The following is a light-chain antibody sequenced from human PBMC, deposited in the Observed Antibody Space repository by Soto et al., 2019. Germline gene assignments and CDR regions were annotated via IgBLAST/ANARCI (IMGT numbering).Light chain of an antibody. Sequence: QSALTQPPSASGSPGQSVAISCSGTSSDVGGYNYVSWYQQHPGKAPKLMIYEVNKRPSGVQDRFSGSKSGNTASLTVSGLQAEDEADYYCSSYAGSSNVFGTGTKLTVL. J-gene: IGLJ1*01. CDR3: SSYAGSSNV. CDR2: EVN. V-gene: IGLV2-8*01. CDR1: SSDVGGYNY.